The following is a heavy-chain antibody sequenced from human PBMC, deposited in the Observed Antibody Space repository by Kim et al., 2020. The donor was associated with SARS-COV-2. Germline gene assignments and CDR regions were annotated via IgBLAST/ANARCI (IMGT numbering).Heavy chain of an antibody. J-gene: IGHJ4*02. D-gene: IGHD2-15*01. CDR3: ARSPLRVVVAATWFFDY. V-gene: IGHV4-59*01. Sequence: LKSRVTLSVDTSKNQFSLKLSSVTAADTAVYYCARSPLRVVVAATWFFDYWGQGTLVTVSS.